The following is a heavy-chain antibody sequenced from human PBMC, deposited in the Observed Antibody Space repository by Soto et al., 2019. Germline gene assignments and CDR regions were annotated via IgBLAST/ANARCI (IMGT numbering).Heavy chain of an antibody. V-gene: IGHV3-30*18. D-gene: IGHD6-19*01. CDR2: ISYDGSNK. J-gene: IGHJ4*02. CDR3: AKDPARAQQLHLWGIAVAGWEYYFDY. Sequence: QVQLVESGGGVVQPGRSLRLSCAASGFTFSSYGMHWVRQAPGKGLEWVAVISYDGSNKYYADSVKGRFTISRDNSKNTLYLQMNSLRAEDTAVYYCAKDPARAQQLHLWGIAVAGWEYYFDYWGQGTLVTVSS. CDR1: GFTFSSYG.